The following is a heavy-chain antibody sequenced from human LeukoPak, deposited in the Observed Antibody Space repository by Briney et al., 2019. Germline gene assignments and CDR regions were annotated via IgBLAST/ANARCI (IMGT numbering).Heavy chain of an antibody. CDR1: GYTFTVYN. D-gene: IGHD3-22*01. CDR3: AANYDYDSSGYSADSFDI. V-gene: IGHV1-2*07. CDR2: IKPNRGGP. J-gene: IGHJ3*02. Sequence: VASLSVSSTAFGYTFTVYNIRWVPQAPGEGLGRVGWIKPNRGGPNYTHKFQGKVTITRDTSSSTASIELSRLRLDAPPLFYFAANYDYDSSGYSADSFDIWGQGTMVTVSS.